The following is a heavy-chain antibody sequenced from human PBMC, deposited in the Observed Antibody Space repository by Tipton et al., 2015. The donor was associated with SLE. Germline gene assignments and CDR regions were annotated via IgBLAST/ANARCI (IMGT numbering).Heavy chain of an antibody. V-gene: IGHV1-2*02. CDR2: IDPNNGDT. Sequence: QSGPEVKKPGASVKVSCKASGYTFTGYYVHWVRQAPGQGLEWMGWIDPNNGDTKYAQKFQGRITMTGDTSINTAYLGLSRLTSDDMAVYYCARGRWADFDYWGQGTLVTVSS. CDR1: GYTFTGYY. J-gene: IGHJ4*02. D-gene: IGHD5-24*01. CDR3: ARGRWADFDY.